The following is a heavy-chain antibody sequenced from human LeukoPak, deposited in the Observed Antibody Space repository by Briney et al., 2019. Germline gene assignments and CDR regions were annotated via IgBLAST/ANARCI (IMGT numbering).Heavy chain of an antibody. CDR3: ARVATSWNDERSFDY. CDR2: IYHSGST. D-gene: IGHD1-1*01. Sequence: SETLSLTCAVSGGSISSSNWWSWVRQPPGKGLEWIGEIYHSGSTNYNPSLKSRVTISVDKSKNQFSLKLSSVTAADTAVYYCARVATSWNDERSFDYWGQGTLVTVSS. J-gene: IGHJ4*02. CDR1: GGSISSSNW. V-gene: IGHV4-4*02.